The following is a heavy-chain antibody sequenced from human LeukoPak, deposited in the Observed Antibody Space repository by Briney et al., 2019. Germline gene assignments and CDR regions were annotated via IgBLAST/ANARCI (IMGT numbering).Heavy chain of an antibody. V-gene: IGHV3-33*06. J-gene: IGHJ6*03. CDR1: GFTFSSCG. D-gene: IGHD3-22*01. CDR3: AKDSADYYDSSGYFRFYYYYYYMDV. CDR2: IWYDGSNK. Sequence: GGSLRLSCAASGFTFSSCGMHWVRQAPGKGLEWVAVIWYDGSNKYYADSVKGRFTISRDNSKNTLYLQMNSLRAEDTAVYYCAKDSADYYDSSGYFRFYYYYYYMDVWGKGTTVTVSS.